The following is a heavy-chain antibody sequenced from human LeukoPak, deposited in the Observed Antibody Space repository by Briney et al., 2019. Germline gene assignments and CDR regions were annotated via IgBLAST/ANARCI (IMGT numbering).Heavy chain of an antibody. CDR2: IYYSGST. D-gene: IGHD3-22*01. V-gene: IGHV4-59*08. Sequence: SETLSLTCTVSGGSISSYYWSWIRQPPGMGLEWIGYIYYSGSTNYNPSLKSRVTISVDTSKNQFSLKLSSVTAADTAVYYCARRYYYDSSGYYNYYYMDVWGKGTTVTVSS. J-gene: IGHJ6*03. CDR3: ARRYYYDSSGYYNYYYMDV. CDR1: GGSISSYY.